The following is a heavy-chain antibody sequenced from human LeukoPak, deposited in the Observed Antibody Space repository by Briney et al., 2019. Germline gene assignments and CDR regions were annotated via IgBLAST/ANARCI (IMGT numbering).Heavy chain of an antibody. J-gene: IGHJ4*02. Sequence: GASVKVSCKASGYTFTSYDVNWVRQATGQGLEWMGWANPNSGHTGYAQKFQGRVTMTTNTSISTAYMELSSPRSEDTAVYYCARGAPGSYCSGGSCPYFDYWGQGTLVSVSS. CDR3: ARGAPGSYCSGGSCPYFDY. D-gene: IGHD2-15*01. V-gene: IGHV1-8*01. CDR2: ANPNSGHT. CDR1: GYTFTSYD.